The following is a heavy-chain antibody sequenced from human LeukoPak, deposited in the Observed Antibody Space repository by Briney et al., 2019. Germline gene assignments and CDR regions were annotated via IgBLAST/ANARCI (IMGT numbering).Heavy chain of an antibody. CDR1: GFTLSDYW. V-gene: IGHV3-74*01. CDR2: INSDGSST. D-gene: IGHD3-16*01. CDR3: ARDGGGRDSDYYYYWYMDV. Sequence: GSLRLSCAASGFTLSDYWMYWVRQAPGKGLVWVSRINSDGSSTSYADSVKGRFTVSRDNAKNTVYLEMNSLRDEETAVYFCARDGGGRDSDYYYYWYMDVWGKGTTVTVSS. J-gene: IGHJ6*03.